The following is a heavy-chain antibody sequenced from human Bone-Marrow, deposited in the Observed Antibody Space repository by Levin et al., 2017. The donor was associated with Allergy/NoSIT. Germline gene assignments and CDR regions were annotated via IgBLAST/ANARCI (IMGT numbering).Heavy chain of an antibody. D-gene: IGHD3-16*02. CDR3: ARTSIRSTSLYFDH. CDR2: IYPNSGGT. CDR1: GYTFTGYY. J-gene: IGHJ4*02. Sequence: ASVKVPCKASGYTFTGYYIHWVRQAPGQGLEWMGRIYPNSGGTAYAQNFQGRVTMTRDTSINTAYMDLNSLTSDDTAVYYCARTSIRSTSLYFDHWGQGALVTVSS. V-gene: IGHV1-2*06.